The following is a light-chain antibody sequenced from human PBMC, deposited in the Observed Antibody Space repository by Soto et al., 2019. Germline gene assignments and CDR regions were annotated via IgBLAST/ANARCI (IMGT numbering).Light chain of an antibody. CDR2: DVS. Sequence: QSVLTQPRSVSGSPGQSVTISCTGTSNDVGGYDYVSWYQQHPGKAPKLMIYDVSNRPSGVSNRFSGSKSGNTASLTISGLQAEDEADYYCSSYTSSSTPLYVFGTG. V-gene: IGLV2-14*03. CDR1: SNDVGGYDY. CDR3: SSYTSSSTPLYV. J-gene: IGLJ1*01.